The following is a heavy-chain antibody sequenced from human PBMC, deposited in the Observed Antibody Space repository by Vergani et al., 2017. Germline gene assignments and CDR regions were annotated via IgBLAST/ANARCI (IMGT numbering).Heavy chain of an antibody. CDR3: ACLSGYYGSGSYRDPVNYYYYMDV. Sequence: QVQLQESGPGLVKPSETLSLTCTVSGGSISGYSWSWIRQPPGKGLEWIGEINHSGSTNYNPALKSRVTISVDTSKNQFSLKLRSVTAADTAGYYCACLSGYYGSGSYRDPVNYYYYMDVWGKGTTVTVSS. CDR1: GGSISGYS. J-gene: IGHJ6*03. D-gene: IGHD3-10*01. V-gene: IGHV4-34*10. CDR2: INHSGST.